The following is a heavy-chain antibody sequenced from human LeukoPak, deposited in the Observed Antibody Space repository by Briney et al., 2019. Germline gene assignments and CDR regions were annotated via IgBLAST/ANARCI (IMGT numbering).Heavy chain of an antibody. V-gene: IGHV3-66*01. Sequence: LSGGSLRLSCAASGFTVTNNYMTWVRQAPGKGLEWVSAIYSGGSTYYADSVKGRFTMSRDNSKNTVYLQMNSLRAEDMAVYYCARDHYGVYTNWFDPWGQGTLVTVSS. CDR1: GFTVTNNY. CDR3: ARDHYGVYTNWFDP. D-gene: IGHD5/OR15-5a*01. J-gene: IGHJ5*02. CDR2: IYSGGST.